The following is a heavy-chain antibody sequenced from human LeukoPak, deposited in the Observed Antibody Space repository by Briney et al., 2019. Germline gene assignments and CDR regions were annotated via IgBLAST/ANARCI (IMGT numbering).Heavy chain of an antibody. V-gene: IGHV3-9*01. CDR3: AKGTGKYWTYFDN. CDR2: ISWNSGSI. J-gene: IGHJ4*02. Sequence: GGSLRLSCTASGFTFDDYAMHWVRHAPGKGLEWVSGISWNSGSIDYAGSVRGRFTISRDNANNSLFLHMSSLRAEDTALYYCAKGTGKYWTYFDNWGQGTLVTVSS. D-gene: IGHD1-1*01. CDR1: GFTFDDYA.